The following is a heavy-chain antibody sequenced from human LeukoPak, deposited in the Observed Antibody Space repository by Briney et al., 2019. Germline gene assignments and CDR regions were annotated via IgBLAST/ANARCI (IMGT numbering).Heavy chain of an antibody. V-gene: IGHV1-8*03. Sequence: ASVKVSCKASGYTFTSYDINWVRQATGQGLGWMGWMNPNSGNTGYAQKFQGRVTITRNTSISTAYMELSSLRSEDTAVYYCARSPHILTGENFDYWGQGTLVTVSS. CDR3: ARSPHILTGENFDY. CDR1: GYTFTSYD. D-gene: IGHD3-9*01. J-gene: IGHJ4*02. CDR2: MNPNSGNT.